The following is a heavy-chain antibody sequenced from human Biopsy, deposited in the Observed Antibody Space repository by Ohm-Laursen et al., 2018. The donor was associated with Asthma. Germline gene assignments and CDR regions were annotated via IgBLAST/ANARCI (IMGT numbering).Heavy chain of an antibody. J-gene: IGHJ2*01. CDR1: GGSVSSGSYY. Sequence: SETLSLTWTVSGGSVSSGSYYWSWIRQPPGKGLAWASYISYSGSTDYNPSLKSRLTISMDTSKNQFSLKLSSVTAADTAVYYCARVPTTLRYFDLWGRGTLVTVSS. CDR3: ARVPTTLRYFDL. D-gene: IGHD2-15*01. V-gene: IGHV4-61*01. CDR2: ISYSGST.